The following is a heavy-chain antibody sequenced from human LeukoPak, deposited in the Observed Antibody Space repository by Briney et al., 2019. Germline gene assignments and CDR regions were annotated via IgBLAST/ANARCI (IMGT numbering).Heavy chain of an antibody. V-gene: IGHV3-23*01. CDR3: ARDLNYYVAMDV. Sequence: GGALRLSCEASGFTFSAYAMTSVRQAPGKGLGLDSPIGCDNKPHNSAPVKGRFAISRDNSKNTLFLQLNSLRAEDTALYYCARDLNYYVAMDVWGQGTTVTVSS. CDR1: GFTFSAYA. J-gene: IGHJ6*02. CDR2: IGCDNKP. D-gene: IGHD3-10*02.